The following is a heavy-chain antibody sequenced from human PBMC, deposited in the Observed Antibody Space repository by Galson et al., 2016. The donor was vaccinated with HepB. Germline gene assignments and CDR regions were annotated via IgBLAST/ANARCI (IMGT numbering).Heavy chain of an antibody. J-gene: IGHJ3*02. V-gene: IGHV3-74*01. CDR1: GFTFSRFW. Sequence: SLRLSCAASGFTFSRFWMHWVRQVPGKGLVWVARIKYDGSYANYADSVKGRFTISRDNANNTLYLQMNSLKTEDTAVYYCTLNHAFDIWGQGTMVTVSS. CDR3: TLNHAFDI. CDR2: IKYDGSYA.